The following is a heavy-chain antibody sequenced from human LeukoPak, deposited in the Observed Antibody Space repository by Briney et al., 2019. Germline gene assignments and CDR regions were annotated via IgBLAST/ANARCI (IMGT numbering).Heavy chain of an antibody. D-gene: IGHD5-12*01. CDR2: IRYDGSNK. Sequence: GGSLRLSCAASGFTFSTYGMHWVRQAPGKGLEWVAFIRYDGSNKYYADSVKGRFTISRENSKNTLYLQMNSLRAEDTAVYYCATVVRRNSGYGENDNWGQGTLVTVSS. CDR1: GFTFSTYG. J-gene: IGHJ4*02. CDR3: ATVVRRNSGYGENDN. V-gene: IGHV3-30*02.